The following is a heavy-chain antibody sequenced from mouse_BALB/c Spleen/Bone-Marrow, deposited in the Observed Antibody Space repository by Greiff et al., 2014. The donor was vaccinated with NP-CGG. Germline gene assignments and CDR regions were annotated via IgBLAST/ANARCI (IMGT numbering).Heavy chain of an antibody. V-gene: IGHV10-1*01. CDR3: VRQDYGNPMGY. CDR2: ISSKSTNYTT. J-gene: IGHJ4*01. CDR1: GFTFNIYA. D-gene: IGHD2-4*01. Sequence: EVKLMESGGGLVQPKGSLKLSCAASGFTFNIYAMNWVRQAPRKGLEWVARISSKSTNYTTCYADAVKDRFTISSDDSQSMLYLQMNSLKTEDTAIYYCVRQDYGNPMGYWGQGTSVTVSS.